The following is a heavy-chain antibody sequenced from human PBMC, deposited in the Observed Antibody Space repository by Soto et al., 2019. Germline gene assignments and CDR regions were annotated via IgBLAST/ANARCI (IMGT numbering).Heavy chain of an antibody. V-gene: IGHV3-23*01. CDR1: GFTFSSYA. Sequence: GGSLRLSCAASGFTFSSYAMSWVRQAPGKGLEWVSAISGSGGSTYYADSVKGRFTISRDNSKNTLYLQMNSLRAEDTAVYYCAKAGYYDSSGYYYHFDYWGQGTLVTVSS. CDR2: ISGSGGST. J-gene: IGHJ4*02. D-gene: IGHD3-22*01. CDR3: AKAGYYDSSGYYYHFDY.